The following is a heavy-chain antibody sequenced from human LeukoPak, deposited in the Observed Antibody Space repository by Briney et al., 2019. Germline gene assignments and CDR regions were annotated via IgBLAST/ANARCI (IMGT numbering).Heavy chain of an antibody. J-gene: IGHJ3*02. Sequence: ASVKVSCKASGYTFTGYYMHWVRQAPGQGLEWMGWINPNSGGTNYAQKFQGRVTMTRDTSISTAYTELSRLRSDDTAVYYCARADIVVVYAFDIWGQGTMVTVSS. D-gene: IGHD2-15*01. CDR1: GYTFTGYY. V-gene: IGHV1-2*02. CDR3: ARADIVVVYAFDI. CDR2: INPNSGGT.